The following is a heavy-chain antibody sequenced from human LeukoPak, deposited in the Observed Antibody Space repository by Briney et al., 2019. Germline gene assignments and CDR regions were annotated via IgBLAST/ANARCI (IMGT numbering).Heavy chain of an antibody. V-gene: IGHV3-30*02. Sequence: GGSLRLSCAASGFTFSSYGMHWVRQAPGKGLEWVAFIRYDGSNKYYADSVKGRFTISRDNSKNTLYLQMNSLRAEDTAVYYCAKDDRNYDILTGYYGYWGQGTLVTVSS. CDR2: IRYDGSNK. J-gene: IGHJ4*02. D-gene: IGHD3-9*01. CDR1: GFTFSSYG. CDR3: AKDDRNYDILTGYYGY.